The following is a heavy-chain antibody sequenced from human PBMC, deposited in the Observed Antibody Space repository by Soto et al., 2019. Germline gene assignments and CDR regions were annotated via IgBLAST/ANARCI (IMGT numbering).Heavy chain of an antibody. CDR1: GYTFTSYD. CDR3: AREGMSVTKVRGVIARPYYYYYYYMDV. Sequence: ASVKVSCKASGYTFTSYDINWVRQATGQGLEWMGWMNPNSGNTGYAQKFQGRVTMTRNTSISTAYMELSSLRSEDTAVYYCAREGMSVTKVRGVIARPYYYYYYYMDVWGKGTTVTVSS. J-gene: IGHJ6*03. V-gene: IGHV1-8*01. CDR2: MNPNSGNT. D-gene: IGHD3-10*01.